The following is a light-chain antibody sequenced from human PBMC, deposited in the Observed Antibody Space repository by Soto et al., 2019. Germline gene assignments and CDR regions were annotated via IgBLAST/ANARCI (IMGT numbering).Light chain of an antibody. CDR1: QSVSSN. CDR2: GAS. Sequence: EIVMTQSPATLSLSPGERATLSCRASQSVSSNLAWYQQKPGQAPRPLIYGASTRATGIPARFSGSGSGTEFTLTISSLQSEDFAVYYCQQYNNWQTFGQGTKVDIK. CDR3: QQYNNWQT. V-gene: IGKV3-15*01. J-gene: IGKJ1*01.